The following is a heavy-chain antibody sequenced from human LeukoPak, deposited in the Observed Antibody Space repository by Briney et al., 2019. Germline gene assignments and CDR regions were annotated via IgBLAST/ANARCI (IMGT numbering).Heavy chain of an antibody. CDR1: GGSFSGYY. CDR3: ARGSTRYYYYGMDV. V-gene: IGHV4-34*01. Sequence: PSETLSLTCAVYGGSFSGYYWSWIRQPPGKGPEWIGEINHSGSTNYNPSLKSRVTISVDTSKNQFSLKLSSVTAADTAVYYCARGSTRYYYYGMDVWGQGTTVTVSS. CDR2: INHSGST. D-gene: IGHD2-2*01. J-gene: IGHJ6*02.